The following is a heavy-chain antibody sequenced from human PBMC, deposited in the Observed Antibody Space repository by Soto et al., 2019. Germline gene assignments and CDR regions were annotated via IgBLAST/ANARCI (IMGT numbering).Heavy chain of an antibody. V-gene: IGHV2-5*02. J-gene: IGHJ6*04. D-gene: IGHD2-21*02. CDR3: IPRRCGGDGLQSYASYASSGMDV. Sequence: QITLKESGPTLVKPTQTLTLTCTFSAFSLSTGGVGVGWIRPPPGKALEWLALIYWDDDNRYSPSLRSRITITKDTSKNQVVLTMINMAHVDTETYDCIPRRCGGDGLQSYASYASSGMDVWAEGTTVTVSS. CDR1: AFSLSTGGVG. CDR2: IYWDDDN.